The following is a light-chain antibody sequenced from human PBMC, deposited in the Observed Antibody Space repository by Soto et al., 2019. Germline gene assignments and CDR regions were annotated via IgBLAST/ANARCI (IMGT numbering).Light chain of an antibody. J-gene: IGKJ1*01. V-gene: IGKV3-20*01. CDR2: GAS. CDR1: QTVSSSY. Sequence: EIVLTQSPATLSLSPGERATLSCRASQTVSSSYLAWYQQKPGQAPRLLIYGASTRAAGIPDRFSGSGSGTDFTLTISRLEPEDFAVYYCQQYGRSPPVKFGQGTKVEIK. CDR3: QQYGRSPPVK.